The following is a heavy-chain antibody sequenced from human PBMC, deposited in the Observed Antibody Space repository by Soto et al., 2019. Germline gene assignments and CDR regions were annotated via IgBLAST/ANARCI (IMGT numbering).Heavy chain of an antibody. Sequence: QVQLQQWGAGLLKPSETLSLTCAVYGGSFSGYYWSWIRQPPGKGLEWIGEINHSGSTNYNPSLKSLVTISVDTSKNQFSLKLSSVTAADTAVYYCARSGGYDYIWGSYRTPFGYWGQGTLVTVSS. CDR3: ARSGGYDYIWGSYRTPFGY. V-gene: IGHV4-34*01. CDR2: INHSGST. J-gene: IGHJ4*02. D-gene: IGHD3-16*02. CDR1: GGSFSGYY.